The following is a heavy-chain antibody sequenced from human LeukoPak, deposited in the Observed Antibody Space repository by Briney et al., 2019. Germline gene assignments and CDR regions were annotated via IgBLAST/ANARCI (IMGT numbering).Heavy chain of an antibody. Sequence: GGSLRLAWAASGFAFSYSSMHWVRQAPGKGLEWVEGISYDGHYKGYADSVRGRFTISRDDSKNHLYLEMSGLRPEDAALYYCVRDLLVGSPDYFDLWGQGALVTVSS. CDR2: ISYDGHYK. V-gene: IGHV3-30*04. CDR3: VRDLLVGSPDYFDL. J-gene: IGHJ4*02. CDR1: GFAFSYSS. D-gene: IGHD1-26*01.